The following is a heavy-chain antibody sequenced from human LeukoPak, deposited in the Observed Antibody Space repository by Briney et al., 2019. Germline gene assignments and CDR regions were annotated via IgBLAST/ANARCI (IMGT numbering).Heavy chain of an antibody. V-gene: IGHV3-7*01. CDR2: IKQDGSEK. CDR3: AREGVGATGDAFDI. CDR1: GFTFSSYW. Sequence: PGGSLRLSCAASGFTFSSYWMSWVRQAPGKGLEWVANIKQDGSEKYYVDSVKGRFTISRDNAKNSLYLQMNSLRAEDTAVYYCAREGVGATGDAFDIWGQGTMVTVSS. J-gene: IGHJ3*02. D-gene: IGHD1-26*01.